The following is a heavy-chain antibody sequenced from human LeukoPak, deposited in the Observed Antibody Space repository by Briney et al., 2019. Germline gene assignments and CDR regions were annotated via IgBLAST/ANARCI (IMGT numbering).Heavy chain of an antibody. CDR3: TRLVVGASAFDI. D-gene: IGHD1-26*01. CDR2: IRSKAYGGTT. Sequence: GGSLRLSCTASGFTFGDYAMSWFRQAPGKGLEWVGFIRSKAYGGTTEYAASVKGRFTISRDDSISIAYLQMNSLKTEDTAVYYCTRLVVGASAFDIWGQGTMVTVSS. J-gene: IGHJ3*02. V-gene: IGHV3-49*03. CDR1: GFTFGDYA.